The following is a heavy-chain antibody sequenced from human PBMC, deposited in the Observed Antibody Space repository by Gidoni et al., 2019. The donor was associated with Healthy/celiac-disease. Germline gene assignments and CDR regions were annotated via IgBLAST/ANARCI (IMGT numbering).Heavy chain of an antibody. CDR3: ARVITMVRGVTNWFDP. Sequence: QVQLQESGPGLVKPSQTLSLTCPVSGGSISSGGYYWSWIRQHPGKGLEWIGYIYYSGSTYYNPSLKSRVTISVDTSKNQFSLKLSSVTAADTAVYYCARVITMVRGVTNWFDPWGQGTLVTVSS. J-gene: IGHJ5*02. V-gene: IGHV4-31*03. CDR1: GGSISSGGYY. D-gene: IGHD3-10*01. CDR2: IYYSGST.